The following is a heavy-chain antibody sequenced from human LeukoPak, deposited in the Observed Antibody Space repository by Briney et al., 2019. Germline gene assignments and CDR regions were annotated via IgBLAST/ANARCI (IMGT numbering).Heavy chain of an antibody. J-gene: IGHJ6*03. Sequence: GGSLRLYCAASGFTFDDYGMSWVRQAPGKGLEWVSGINWKGGSTGYADSVKGRFTISRDNAKNSLYLQMNSLRAEDTALYYCARDVSGRPYYYYYYMDVWGKGTTVTVSS. CDR3: ARDVSGRPYYYYYYMDV. V-gene: IGHV3-20*04. CDR2: INWKGGST. CDR1: GFTFDDYG. D-gene: IGHD5-12*01.